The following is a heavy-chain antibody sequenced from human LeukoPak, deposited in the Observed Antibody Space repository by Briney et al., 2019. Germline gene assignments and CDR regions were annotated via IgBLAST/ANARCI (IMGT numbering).Heavy chain of an antibody. Sequence: GGSLRLSCAASGFTFSSYAMSWVREAPGKGLEWVSAISGSGGSTYYADSVKGRFTISRDNSKNTRYLQMNSLRCEDTAVYYCAKALQWLGNFDYWGQGTLVTVSS. CDR2: ISGSGGST. V-gene: IGHV3-23*01. CDR3: AKALQWLGNFDY. J-gene: IGHJ4*02. D-gene: IGHD6-19*01. CDR1: GFTFSSYA.